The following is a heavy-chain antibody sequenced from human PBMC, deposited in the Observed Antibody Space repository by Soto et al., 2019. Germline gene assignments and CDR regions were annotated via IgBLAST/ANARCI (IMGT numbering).Heavy chain of an antibody. CDR1: GFTFSSYG. V-gene: IGHV3-30*18. D-gene: IGHD2-2*02. CDR2: ISYDGSNK. J-gene: IGHJ5*02. Sequence: SLRLSCAASGFTFSSYGMHWVRQAPGKGLEWVAVISYDGSNKYYADSVKGRFTISRDNSKNTLYLQMNSLRAEDTAVYYCAKDLDIVVVPAAITLVDPWGQGTLVTVSS. CDR3: AKDLDIVVVPAAITLVDP.